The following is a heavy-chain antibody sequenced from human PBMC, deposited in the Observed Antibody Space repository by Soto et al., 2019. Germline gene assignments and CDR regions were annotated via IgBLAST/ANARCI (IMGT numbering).Heavy chain of an antibody. J-gene: IGHJ4*02. D-gene: IGHD7-27*01. CDR3: AKWTARNTKNWGYFDY. CDR1: GFTFSSYA. CDR2: ISGSGGRT. Sequence: GGSLRLSCAASGFTFSSYAMSWVRQAPGKGLEWVSAISGSGGRTYYADSVKGRFTISRDNSKNTLYLQMNSLRAEDTAVYYCAKWTARNTKNWGYFDYWGQGTLVTVSS. V-gene: IGHV3-23*01.